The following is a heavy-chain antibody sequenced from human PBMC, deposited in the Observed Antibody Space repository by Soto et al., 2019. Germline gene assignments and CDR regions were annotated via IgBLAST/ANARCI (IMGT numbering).Heavy chain of an antibody. CDR2: ISRGGDVT. J-gene: IGHJ4*02. CDR3: TQHMIALATASIY. D-gene: IGHD3-16*01. CDR1: GFTFSSYA. V-gene: IGHV3-23*01. Sequence: GGSLRLSXVGSGFTFSSYAMSWVRQAPGKGLEWVSAISRGGDVTYYADSVKGRFTISRDNSKNTLLLQMNSLRAEDTAMYYCTQHMIALATASIYWGQGALVTASS.